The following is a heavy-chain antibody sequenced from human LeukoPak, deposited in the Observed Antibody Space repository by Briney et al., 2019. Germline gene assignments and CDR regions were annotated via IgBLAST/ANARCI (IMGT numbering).Heavy chain of an antibody. Sequence: PGGSLRLSCTASGFTFSDYWMYWVRQAPGKGLVWVSRIKSDGTGILYEDSAEGRFTISRDNAKNALYLQMSSLREEDTAVYYCVRGQTIDFWGQGILVTVSS. V-gene: IGHV3-74*03. J-gene: IGHJ4*02. CDR1: GFTFSDYW. D-gene: IGHD3-10*01. CDR3: VRGQTIDF. CDR2: IKSDGTGI.